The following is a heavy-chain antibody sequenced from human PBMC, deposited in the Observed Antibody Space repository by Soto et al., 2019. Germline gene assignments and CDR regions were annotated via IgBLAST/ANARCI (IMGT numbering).Heavy chain of an antibody. J-gene: IGHJ6*03. CDR2: ISAYNGNT. Sequence: GASVKVSCKASGYTFTSYGISWVRQAPGQGLEWMGWISAYNGNTNYAQKLQGRVTMTTDTSTSTAYMELRSLRSDDTAVYYCARGGVVVVPAAKSYYYYYMDVWGKGTTVTV. D-gene: IGHD2-2*01. V-gene: IGHV1-18*01. CDR1: GYTFTSYG. CDR3: ARGGVVVVPAAKSYYYYYMDV.